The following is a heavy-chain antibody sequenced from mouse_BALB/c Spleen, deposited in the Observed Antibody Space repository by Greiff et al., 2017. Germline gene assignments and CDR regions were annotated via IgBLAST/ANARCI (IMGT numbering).Heavy chain of an antibody. CDR2: ISSGGST. Sequence: EVQVVESGGGLVKPGGSLKLSCAASGFTFSSYAMSWVRQTPEKRLEWVASISSGGSTYYPDSVKGRFTISRDNARNILYLQMSSLRSEDTAMYYCARPGNYGSSSWFAYWGQGTLVTVSA. J-gene: IGHJ3*01. D-gene: IGHD1-1*01. V-gene: IGHV5-6-5*01. CDR3: ARPGNYGSSSWFAY. CDR1: GFTFSSYA.